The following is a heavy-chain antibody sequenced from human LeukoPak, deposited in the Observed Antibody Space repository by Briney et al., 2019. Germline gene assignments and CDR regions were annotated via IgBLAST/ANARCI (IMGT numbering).Heavy chain of an antibody. D-gene: IGHD3-16*02. CDR2: ISGSGGST. Sequence: GGSLRLSCAASGFTFSSYAMSWVRQAPGKGLEWVSAISGSGGSTYYADSVKGRFTISRDNSKNTLYLQMNSLRAGDTAVYYCAKGPYYDYVWGSYRYTGDYFDYWGQGTLVTVS. V-gene: IGHV3-23*01. J-gene: IGHJ4*02. CDR3: AKGPYYDYVWGSYRYTGDYFDY. CDR1: GFTFSSYA.